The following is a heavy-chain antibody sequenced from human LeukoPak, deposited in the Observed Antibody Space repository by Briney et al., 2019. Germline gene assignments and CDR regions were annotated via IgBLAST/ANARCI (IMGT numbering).Heavy chain of an antibody. CDR3: TRYRGYFDY. J-gene: IGHJ4*02. D-gene: IGHD3-10*01. CDR2: VRSNAYGGTK. Sequence: VFVRSNAYGGTKEYAASVKGRFSISRDDSKSIAYLQMNSLKIEDTAVYYCTRYRGYFDYWGQGTLVTVSS. V-gene: IGHV3-49*02.